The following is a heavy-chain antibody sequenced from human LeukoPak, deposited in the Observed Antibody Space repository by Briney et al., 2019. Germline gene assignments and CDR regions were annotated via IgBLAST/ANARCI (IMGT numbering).Heavy chain of an antibody. CDR2: ISYDGSNK. CDR1: GFTFSSYA. V-gene: IGHV3-30-3*01. Sequence: PGGSLRLSCAASGFTFSSYAMHWVRQAPGKGLEWVAVISYDGSNKYYADSVKGRFTISRDNSKNTLYLQMNSLRAEDTAVYYCARESIVGATYLGYWGQGTLVTVSS. D-gene: IGHD1-26*01. CDR3: ARESIVGATYLGY. J-gene: IGHJ4*02.